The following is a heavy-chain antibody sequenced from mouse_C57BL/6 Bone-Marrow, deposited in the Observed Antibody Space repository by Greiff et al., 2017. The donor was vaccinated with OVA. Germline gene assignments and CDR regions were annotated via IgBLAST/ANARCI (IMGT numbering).Heavy chain of an antibody. CDR2: INPYNGGT. J-gene: IGHJ2*01. Sequence: VQLQQSGPVLVKPGASVKMSCKASGYTFTDYYMNWVKQSHGKSLEWIGVINPYNGGTSYNQKFKGKATLTVDKSSSTAYMELNSLTSEDSAVYYCARRGITTVVVDYWGQGTTLTVSS. CDR1: GYTFTDYY. D-gene: IGHD1-1*01. CDR3: ARRGITTVVVDY. V-gene: IGHV1-19*01.